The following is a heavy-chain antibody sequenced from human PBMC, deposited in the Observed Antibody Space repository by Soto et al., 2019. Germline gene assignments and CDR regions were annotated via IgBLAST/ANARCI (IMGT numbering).Heavy chain of an antibody. Sequence: QPGGSLRLSCAASRFTFTSYWMSWVRQAPGKGLEWVANIKQDGSERYYVDSVKGRFTISRDNAKNSLFLQMNNLRADDTAVYFCVREGELEAMAALPIHSSGMDAWGQGTTVTVSS. J-gene: IGHJ6*02. D-gene: IGHD1-26*01. V-gene: IGHV3-7*03. CDR3: VREGELEAMAALPIHSSGMDA. CDR2: IKQDGSER. CDR1: RFTFTSYW.